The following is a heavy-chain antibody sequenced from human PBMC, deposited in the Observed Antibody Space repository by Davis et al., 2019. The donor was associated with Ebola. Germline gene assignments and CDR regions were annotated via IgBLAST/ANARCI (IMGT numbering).Heavy chain of an antibody. V-gene: IGHV3-48*02. CDR3: AKFSRAGDSV. CDR2: ISSSSSTI. CDR1: GFTFSSYA. D-gene: IGHD6-13*01. J-gene: IGHJ4*02. Sequence: GESLKISCAASGFTFSSYAMSWVRQAPGKGLEWVSSISSSSSTIYYADSVKGRFTISRDNAKNSLYLQMNSLRDDDTAVYYCAKFSRAGDSVWGQGTLVTVPS.